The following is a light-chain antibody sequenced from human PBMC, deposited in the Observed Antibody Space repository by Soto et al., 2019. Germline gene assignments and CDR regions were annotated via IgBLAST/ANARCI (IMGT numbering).Light chain of an antibody. CDR3: CSYAGGNTFYV. CDR1: NSNVGGGYD. Sequence: QSVLTQPPSVSGAPGQTVTISCTGSNSNVGGGYDVHWYQQHPGKAPKLLIYEGGRRPSGVSDRFSGSKSDNTASLTISGLQAEDEADYYCCSYAGGNTFYVFGTGTKV. V-gene: IGLV2-23*01. J-gene: IGLJ1*01. CDR2: EGG.